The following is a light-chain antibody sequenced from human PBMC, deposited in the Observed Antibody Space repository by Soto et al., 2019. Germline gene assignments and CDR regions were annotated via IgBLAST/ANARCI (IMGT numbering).Light chain of an antibody. CDR2: DNN. CDR3: GTWDSSLSAHV. Sequence: QSVLTQPPSVSAAPGQKVTISCSGSNSNIGNNYVSWYQQLPGTAPKLLIYDNNKRPSGIPDRLSGSKSGTSATLGITGLQTGDEAEYYCGTWDSSLSAHVFGTGTQLTVL. V-gene: IGLV1-51*01. J-gene: IGLJ1*01. CDR1: NSNIGNNY.